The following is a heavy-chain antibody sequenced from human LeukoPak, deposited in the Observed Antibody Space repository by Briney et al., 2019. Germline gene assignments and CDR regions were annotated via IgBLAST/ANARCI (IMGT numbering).Heavy chain of an antibody. D-gene: IGHD3-3*01. J-gene: IGHJ4*02. CDR2: IRYDGSNK. Sequence: GGSLRLSCAASGFTFSSYGMHWVRQAPGKGLEWVAFIRYDGSNKYYADSVKGRFTISRDSSKNTLYLQLNSLRAEDTAVYYCTQLEDFWSGYLDYWGQGTLVTVSS. V-gene: IGHV3-30*02. CDR3: TQLEDFWSGYLDY. CDR1: GFTFSSYG.